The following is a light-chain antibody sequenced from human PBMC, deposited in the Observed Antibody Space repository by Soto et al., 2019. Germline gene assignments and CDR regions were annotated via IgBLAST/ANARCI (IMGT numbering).Light chain of an antibody. CDR1: SSNIGSNY. CDR3: AAWDDSLSAYVV. V-gene: IGLV1-47*01. Sequence: QSVLTQPPSASGTPGQRVTISCSGSSSNIGSNYVYWYQQLPGTAPKLLIYRNNQRPSGVPERFSGSKSGTSASLAISGLRSEDEADYYCAAWDDSLSAYVVFGGGTKLTVL. J-gene: IGLJ2*01. CDR2: RNN.